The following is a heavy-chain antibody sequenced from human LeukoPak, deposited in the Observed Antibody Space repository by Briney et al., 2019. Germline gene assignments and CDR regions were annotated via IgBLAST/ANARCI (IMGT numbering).Heavy chain of an antibody. CDR2: ISTNSAFI. CDR1: GFTFINYS. V-gene: IGHV3-21*01. D-gene: IGHD3-22*01. CDR3: ARGLFLWFVGDSSGYYSGRIASDDAFDI. Sequence: GGSLRLSCTASGFTFINYSMNWVRQAPGKGLEWVSSISTNSAFIYYADSVRGRFTISRDNTKNSLYLQMNSRRAEDTAVYYCARGLFLWFVGDSSGYYSGRIASDDAFDIWGQGTMVTVSS. J-gene: IGHJ3*02.